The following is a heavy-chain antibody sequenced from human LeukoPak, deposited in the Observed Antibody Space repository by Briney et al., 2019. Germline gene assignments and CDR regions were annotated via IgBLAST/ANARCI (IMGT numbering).Heavy chain of an antibody. J-gene: IGHJ5*02. CDR2: ISSSSSTI. CDR3: ARVAVAGTLVNWFDP. D-gene: IGHD6-19*01. CDR1: GFTFSSYS. Sequence: PGGSLRLSCAASGFTFSSYSMNWVRQAPGKGLEWVSYISSSSSTIYYADSVKGRFTISRDNAKNSLYLQMNSLRAEDTAVYYCARVAVAGTLVNWFDPWGQGTLVTVSS. V-gene: IGHV3-48*01.